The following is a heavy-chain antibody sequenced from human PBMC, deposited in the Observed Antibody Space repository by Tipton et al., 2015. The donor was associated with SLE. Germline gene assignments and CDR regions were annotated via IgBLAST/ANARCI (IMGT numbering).Heavy chain of an antibody. V-gene: IGHV4-61*01. D-gene: IGHD3-3*01. CDR2: IYYSGST. CDR3: ARARYYDFWSGYSFDY. J-gene: IGHJ4*02. Sequence: TLSLTCTVSGGSISSSSYYWSWIRQPPGKGLEWIGYIYYSGSTNYNPSLKSRVTISVDTSKNQFSLKLSSVTAADTAVYYCARARYYDFWSGYSFDYWGQGTLVTVSS. CDR1: GGSISSSSYY.